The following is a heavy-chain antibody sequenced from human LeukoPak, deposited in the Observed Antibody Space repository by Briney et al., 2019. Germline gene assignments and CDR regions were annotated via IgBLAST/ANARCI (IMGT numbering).Heavy chain of an antibody. J-gene: IGHJ6*02. CDR2: FDPEDGET. CDR3: ATDLPKELVVAPPRVYYYYGMDV. CDR1: GYTLTELS. D-gene: IGHD2-15*01. V-gene: IGHV1-24*01. Sequence: ASVKVSCKVSGYTLTELSMHWVRQAPGKGLEWIGGFDPEDGETIYAQKFQGRVTMTEDTSTDTAYMELSSLRSEDTAVYYCATDLPKELVVAPPRVYYYYGMDVWGQGTTVTVSS.